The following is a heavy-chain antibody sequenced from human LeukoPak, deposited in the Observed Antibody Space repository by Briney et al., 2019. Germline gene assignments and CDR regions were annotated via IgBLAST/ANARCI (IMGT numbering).Heavy chain of an antibody. Sequence: GGSLRLSCAASGFTFSSYAMSWVRQAPGKGLEWVSTIRATAGTTYYEDSVKGRFTISRDNSKNTQWLQMNSLRVEDTAVYYCTKGGYTTYFDYWGQGTLVTVSS. CDR3: TKGGYTTYFDY. CDR2: IRATAGTT. V-gene: IGHV3-23*01. CDR1: GFTFSSYA. D-gene: IGHD6-13*01. J-gene: IGHJ4*02.